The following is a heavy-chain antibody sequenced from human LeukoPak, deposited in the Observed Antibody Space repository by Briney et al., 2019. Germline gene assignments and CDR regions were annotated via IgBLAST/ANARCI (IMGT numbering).Heavy chain of an antibody. CDR3: ASVGIIVGATGPFDY. CDR2: ISSGGSTI. D-gene: IGHD1-26*01. Sequence: PGGSLRLSCAASGFTFRSYEMNWARQAPGKGLEWVSYISSGGSTIYYADSVKGRFTISRDNPKNPLYLQMNSLRAEDTAVYYCASVGIIVGATGPFDYWGLGTLVTVSS. V-gene: IGHV3-48*03. CDR1: GFTFRSYE. J-gene: IGHJ4*02.